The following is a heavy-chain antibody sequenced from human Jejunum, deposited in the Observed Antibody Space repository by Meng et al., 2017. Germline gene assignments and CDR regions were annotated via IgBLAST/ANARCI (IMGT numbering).Heavy chain of an antibody. CDR1: GFTVSNNY. D-gene: IGHD3-22*01. CDR2: IYGGGSP. J-gene: IGHJ4*02. CDR3: ARAFRDYDSSSYYYWYYFDS. V-gene: IGHV3-66*02. Sequence: GESLKISCAASGFTVSNNYMSWVRQAPGKGLEWVSVIYGGGSPSYPDSVKGRFTISRDHSKNTLYLQMNSLRAEDTAVYYCARAFRDYDSSSYYYWYYFDSWGQGTLVTVSS.